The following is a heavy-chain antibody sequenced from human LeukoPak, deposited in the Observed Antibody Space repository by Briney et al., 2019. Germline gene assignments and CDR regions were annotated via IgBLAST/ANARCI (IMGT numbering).Heavy chain of an antibody. CDR3: ARVKARSGSYSLDY. Sequence: GASVKVSCKASGYTFTTYGISWVRQAPGQGIEWVGWISAHNGDTNYAQRLQGRVTMTTDTSTSTAYMELRSLRSDDTAVYYCARVKARSGSYSLDYWGQGTLVTVSS. V-gene: IGHV1-18*01. D-gene: IGHD1-26*01. CDR2: ISAHNGDT. J-gene: IGHJ4*02. CDR1: GYTFTTYG.